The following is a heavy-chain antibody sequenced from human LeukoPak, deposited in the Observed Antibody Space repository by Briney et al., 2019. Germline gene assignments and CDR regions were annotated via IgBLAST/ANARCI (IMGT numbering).Heavy chain of an antibody. Sequence: ASETLSLTCTVSGGSISSSTYYWSWIRQHPGKGLEWIGYIYYSGSTYYNPSLKSRVTISVDTSKNQFSLKLSSVTAADTAVYYCARKDMITFGGVIRWGQGTLVTVSS. J-gene: IGHJ4*02. CDR3: ARKDMITFGGVIR. CDR1: GGSISSSTYY. V-gene: IGHV4-31*03. D-gene: IGHD3-16*02. CDR2: IYYSGST.